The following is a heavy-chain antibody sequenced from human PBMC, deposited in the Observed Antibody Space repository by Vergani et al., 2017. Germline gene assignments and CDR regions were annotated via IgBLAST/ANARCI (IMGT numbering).Heavy chain of an antibody. J-gene: IGHJ4*01. CDR3: VKEKIDLGSYFFDS. Sequence: QVHLVESGGGVVQPGGSLRLSCAASGFTFSSYVMHWVRQGPGKGLEWVAFIRYDGDFRYYADSVKGRFSISRDNSKNTVFLQMHSLRAEDTAIYYCVKEKIDLGSYFFDSWGHGILVTVSS. V-gene: IGHV3-30*02. D-gene: IGHD2/OR15-2a*01. CDR2: IRYDGDFR. CDR1: GFTFSSYV.